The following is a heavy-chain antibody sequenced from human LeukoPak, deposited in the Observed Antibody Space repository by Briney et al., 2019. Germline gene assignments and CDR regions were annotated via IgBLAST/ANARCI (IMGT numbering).Heavy chain of an antibody. J-gene: IGHJ4*02. D-gene: IGHD3-10*01. V-gene: IGHV4-59*01. CDR2: IYYRGST. CDR1: GGSISSYY. Sequence: PSETLSLTCSVAGGSISSYYWSWIRQPPGKGLEGIGYIYYRGSTKYNPSLKSRVTISVDTSNNQFSLKLSSVTAADTAVYYCAAAAYGSGSYTVDYWGQGTLVTVSS. CDR3: AAAAYGSGSYTVDY.